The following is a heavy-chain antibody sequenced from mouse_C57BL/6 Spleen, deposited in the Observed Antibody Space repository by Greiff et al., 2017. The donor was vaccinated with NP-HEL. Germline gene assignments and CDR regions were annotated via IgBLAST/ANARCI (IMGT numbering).Heavy chain of an antibody. CDR1: GYTFTSYW. CDR3: TRSPFTTVVASNFDY. V-gene: IGHV1-5*01. CDR2: IYPGNSDT. Sequence: EVQLQQSGTVLARPGASVKMSCKTSGYTFTSYWMHWVKQRPGQGLEWIGAIYPGNSDTSYNQKFKGKAKLTAVTSASTAYMELSSLTNEDSAVYYCTRSPFTTVVASNFDYWGQGTTLTVSS. J-gene: IGHJ2*01. D-gene: IGHD1-1*01.